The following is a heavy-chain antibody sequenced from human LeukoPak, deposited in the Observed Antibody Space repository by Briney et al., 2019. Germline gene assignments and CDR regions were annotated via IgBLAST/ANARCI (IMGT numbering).Heavy chain of an antibody. CDR3: ARTMTTLPTHGELDL. V-gene: IGHV1-69*05. J-gene: IGHJ5*02. CDR2: IIPIFGTA. D-gene: IGHD4-17*01. CDR1: GGTFSSYA. Sequence: SVKVSCKASGGTFSSYAISWVRRAPGQGLEWMGGIIPIFGTANYAQKLQGRVTMTTDTSTSTAYLELRSLSSDDTAVYYCARTMTTLPTHGELDLWGQGTQVTVSS.